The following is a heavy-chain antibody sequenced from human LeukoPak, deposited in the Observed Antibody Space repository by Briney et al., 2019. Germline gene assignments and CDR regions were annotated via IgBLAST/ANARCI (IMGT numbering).Heavy chain of an antibody. CDR1: GFTFSSYA. CDR2: ISGSGGST. J-gene: IGHJ4*02. D-gene: IGHD3-9*01. CDR3: ARASSYYDILTGYSEEGYFDY. Sequence: PGGSLRLSCAASGFTFSSYAMSWVRQAPGKGLEWVSAISGSGGSTYYADSVKGRFTISRDNSKNTLYLQMNSLRAEDTAVYYCARASSYYDILTGYSEEGYFDYWGQGTLVTVSS. V-gene: IGHV3-23*01.